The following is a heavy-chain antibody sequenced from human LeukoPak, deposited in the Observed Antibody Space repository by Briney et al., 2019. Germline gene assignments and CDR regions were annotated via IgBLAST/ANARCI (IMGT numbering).Heavy chain of an antibody. CDR1: GFSFSDTW. V-gene: IGHV3-15*01. CDR2: IKRKTDDGRI. D-gene: IGHD2-2*01. CDR3: TTKYFNGASCYDDVFFI. Sequence: GGSLRLSCAASGFSFSDTWMIWVRQAPGKGLEWVGRIKRKTDDGRIDYAAPVKGRFSISRDDSTNTLYLQMNSLKIEDTAVYYSTTKYFNGASCYDDVFFIWGKGKMVTVFS. J-gene: IGHJ3*02.